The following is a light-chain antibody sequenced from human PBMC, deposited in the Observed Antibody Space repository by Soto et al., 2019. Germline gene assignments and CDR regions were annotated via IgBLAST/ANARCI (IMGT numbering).Light chain of an antibody. J-gene: IGKJ2*01. Sequence: DIQMTQSPSILSASLGDRVTITCRASQSVGTWLAWYQQRPGKAPKFLIFDASTLASGVPSRFSGSGSGTDFTLTIGSLQPDDFATYYCQQYYSFAPYTFGQGTKVDIK. V-gene: IGKV1-5*01. CDR1: QSVGTW. CDR3: QQYYSFAPYT. CDR2: DAS.